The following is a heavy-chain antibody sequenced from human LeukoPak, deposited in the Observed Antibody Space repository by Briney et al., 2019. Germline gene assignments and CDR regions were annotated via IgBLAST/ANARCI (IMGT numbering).Heavy chain of an antibody. CDR2: INHSGST. D-gene: IGHD3-10*01. CDR1: GGSFSSYF. V-gene: IGHV4-34*01. J-gene: IGHJ5*02. Sequence: PSETLSLTGAVYGGSFSSYFWSWIRQPPGKGLEWIGEINHSGSTNYNPSLKSRVTISVDTSKNQFSLKLSSVTAADTAVYYCARSKYYYGSAFNWFDPWGQGTLVTVSS. CDR3: ARSKYYYGSAFNWFDP.